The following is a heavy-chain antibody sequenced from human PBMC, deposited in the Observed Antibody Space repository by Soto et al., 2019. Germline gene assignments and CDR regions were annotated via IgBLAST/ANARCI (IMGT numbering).Heavy chain of an antibody. J-gene: IGHJ3*02. Sequence: GGSLRLSCAASGFTFSSYAMHRVRQAPGKGLEWVSVISGSGDSTYYADSVKGRFIISRDNSKNTLYLQMNSLRAEDTAVYYCTTDYDSSNYDAFDIWGQGTMVTVSS. CDR2: ISGSGDST. CDR1: GFTFSSYA. CDR3: TTDYDSSNYDAFDI. V-gene: IGHV3-23*01. D-gene: IGHD3-22*01.